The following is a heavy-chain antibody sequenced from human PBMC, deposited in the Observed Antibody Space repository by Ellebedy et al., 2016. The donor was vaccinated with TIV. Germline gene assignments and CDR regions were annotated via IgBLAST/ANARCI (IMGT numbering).Heavy chain of an antibody. V-gene: IGHV4-39*01. J-gene: IGHJ4*02. CDR1: GGSISSYY. CDR3: ARTTALNYYDILTGPFDY. CDR2: IYYSGST. D-gene: IGHD3-9*01. Sequence: MPSETLSLTCTVSGGSISSYYWGWILQPPGKGLEWIGSIYYSGSTYYNPSLKRRVTISVDTSKNQFSLKLSSVTAADTAVYYCARTTALNYYDILTGPFDYWGQGTLVTVSS.